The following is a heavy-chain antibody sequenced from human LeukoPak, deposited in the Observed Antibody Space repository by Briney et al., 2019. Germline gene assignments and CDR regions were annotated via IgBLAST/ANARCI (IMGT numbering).Heavy chain of an antibody. J-gene: IGHJ6*03. CDR1: GYTFTTYG. V-gene: IGHV1-18*01. D-gene: IGHD4-17*01. CDR3: ARCPDRSYGDYVGTYYYYYYMDV. Sequence: PGASVKVSCKASGYTFTTYGINWVRQTPGQGLEWMGSISGYNGNTNYAQKFQDRVTMTTDTSTNTAYLELRSLRSDDTAVFYCARCPDRSYGDYVGTYYYYYYMDVWGKGTTVIVSS. CDR2: ISGYNGNT.